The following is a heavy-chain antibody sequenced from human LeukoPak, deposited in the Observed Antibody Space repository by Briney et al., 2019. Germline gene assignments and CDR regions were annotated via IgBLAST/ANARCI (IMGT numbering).Heavy chain of an antibody. CDR3: AKVVLNNDNSGYSGFDY. Sequence: GGSLRLSCAASGFNFANYAVTWVRHAPGKGLEWVSSIRGGDTYYADSVKGRFTISRDNSKNTLYLQMNSLKADDTALYYCAKVVLNNDNSGYSGFDYWGQGTLVTVSS. V-gene: IGHV3-23*01. CDR1: GFNFANYA. D-gene: IGHD3-22*01. CDR2: IRGGDT. J-gene: IGHJ4*01.